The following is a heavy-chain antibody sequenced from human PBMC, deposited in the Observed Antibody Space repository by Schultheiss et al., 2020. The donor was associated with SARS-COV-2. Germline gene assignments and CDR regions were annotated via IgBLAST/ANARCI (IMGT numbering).Heavy chain of an antibody. CDR1: GFTFSSYW. Sequence: GGSLRLSCAASGFTFSSYWMHWVRQAPGKGLVWVSRINSDGSSTSYADSVKGRFTISRDNAKNTLYLQMNSLRAEDTAVYYCAREGRHDYGDYGDYWGQGTLVTVAS. D-gene: IGHD4-17*01. V-gene: IGHV3-74*01. CDR3: AREGRHDYGDYGDY. CDR2: INSDGSST. J-gene: IGHJ4*02.